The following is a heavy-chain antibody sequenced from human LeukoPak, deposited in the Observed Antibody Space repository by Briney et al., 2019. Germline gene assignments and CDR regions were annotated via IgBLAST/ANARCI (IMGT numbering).Heavy chain of an antibody. CDR3: ARDRRDSSGYYQDY. V-gene: IGHV1-2*02. CDR2: INPNSGGT. J-gene: IGHJ4*02. D-gene: IGHD3-22*01. Sequence: ASVKVSCKASGYTFTGYYMHWVRQAPGQGLEWMGWINPNSGGTNYAQKFQGRVTMTRDTSISTAYMELSRLRSDDTAVYYCARDRRDSSGYYQDYWGQGTLVTVPS. CDR1: GYTFTGYY.